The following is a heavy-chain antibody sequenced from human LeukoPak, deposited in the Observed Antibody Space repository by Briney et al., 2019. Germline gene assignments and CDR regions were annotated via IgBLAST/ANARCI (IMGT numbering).Heavy chain of an antibody. CDR3: ARPGSGYYKGPFDY. CDR1: GGSFSGYY. J-gene: IGHJ4*02. CDR2: INHSGST. D-gene: IGHD3-3*01. V-gene: IGHV4-34*01. Sequence: PSETLSLTCAVYGGSFSGYYWSWIRQPPGKGLEWIGEINHSGSTNYNPSLKSRVTISVDTSKNQFSLKLSSVTAADTAVYYCARPGSGYYKGPFDYWGQGTLVTVSS.